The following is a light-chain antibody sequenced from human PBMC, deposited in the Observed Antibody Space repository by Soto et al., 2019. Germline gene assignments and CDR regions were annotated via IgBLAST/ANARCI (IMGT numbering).Light chain of an antibody. CDR2: EVS. J-gene: IGLJ1*01. CDR3: SSYAGSNDLYV. V-gene: IGLV2-8*01. Sequence: QSALTQPPSASGSPGQSVTISCTGTSSDVGGYNYVSWYQQHPGKAPKLMIYEVSKRPSGVPDRFSGSKSGNTASLTVSGLHAEDEADSYCSSYAGSNDLYVFGTGTKLTVL. CDR1: SSDVGGYNY.